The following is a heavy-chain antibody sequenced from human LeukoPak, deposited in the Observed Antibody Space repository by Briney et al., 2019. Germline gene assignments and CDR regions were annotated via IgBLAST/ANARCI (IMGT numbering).Heavy chain of an antibody. Sequence: GGSLRLSCAASGFTFINYGSSWVRQAPGKGLEWVSGISGSGDPTHYADSVKGRFPISRDNSKNTLYLKVDSLRAEDTAVYYCAKGPLDYTHGTHYYDYWGQGTLVTVSS. J-gene: IGHJ4*02. CDR3: AKGPLDYTHGTHYYDY. D-gene: IGHD4-11*01. CDR2: ISGSGDPT. CDR1: GFTFINYG. V-gene: IGHV3-23*01.